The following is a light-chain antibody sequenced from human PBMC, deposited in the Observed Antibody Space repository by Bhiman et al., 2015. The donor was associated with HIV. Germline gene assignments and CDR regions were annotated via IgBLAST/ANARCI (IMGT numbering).Light chain of an antibody. CDR3: SSYSATNTYYV. CDR1: GSDVGGYNH. CDR2: DVT. Sequence: QSALTQPASVSGSPGQSITISCTGSGSDVGGYNHVSWYQQHPGKAPKLMIYDVTKRPSGVSSRFSGSKSGSTASLTISGLQPEDEGDYYCSSYSATNTYYVFGTGTKVTVL. J-gene: IGLJ1*01. V-gene: IGLV2-14*03.